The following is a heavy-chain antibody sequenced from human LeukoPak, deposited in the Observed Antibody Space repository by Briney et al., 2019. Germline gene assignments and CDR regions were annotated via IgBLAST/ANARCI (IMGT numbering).Heavy chain of an antibody. D-gene: IGHD1-26*01. CDR2: IYYSGST. J-gene: IGHJ4*02. CDR3: ARRGSVGASYYFDY. CDR1: GGSISSYY. Sequence: NPSETLSLTCTVSGGSISSYYWSWIRQPPGEGLEWIGYIYYSGSTNYNPSLKSRVTISVDTSKNQFSLKLSSVTAADTAVYYCARRGSVGASYYFDYWGQGTLVTVSS. V-gene: IGHV4-59*08.